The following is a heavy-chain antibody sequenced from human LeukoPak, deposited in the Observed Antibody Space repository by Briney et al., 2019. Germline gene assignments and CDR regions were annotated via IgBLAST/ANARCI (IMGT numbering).Heavy chain of an antibody. CDR1: GVTFDDYG. CDR2: INWNGGST. V-gene: IGHV3-20*04. Sequence: GGSLRLSCAASGVTFDDYGMSWVRQAPGKGLEWVSGINWNGGSTGYADSVKGRFTISRDNAKNSLYLQMNSLRAEDTALYYCARSSRAYSLVVVITPFDYWGQGTLVTVSS. CDR3: ARSSRAYSLVVVITPFDY. D-gene: IGHD3-22*01. J-gene: IGHJ4*02.